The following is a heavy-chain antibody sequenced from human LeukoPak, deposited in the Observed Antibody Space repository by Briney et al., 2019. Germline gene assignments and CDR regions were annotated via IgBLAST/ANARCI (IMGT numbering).Heavy chain of an antibody. Sequence: PGGSLRLSCAASGFTFSGSAMHWVRQASGKGLEWVGRIRSKANSYATAYAASVKGRFTISRDDSKNTAYLQMNSLKTEDTAVYYCTRLESSGWYNWFDPWGQGTLVTVSS. CDR1: GFTFSGSA. CDR2: IRSKANSYAT. V-gene: IGHV3-73*01. D-gene: IGHD6-19*01. J-gene: IGHJ5*02. CDR3: TRLESSGWYNWFDP.